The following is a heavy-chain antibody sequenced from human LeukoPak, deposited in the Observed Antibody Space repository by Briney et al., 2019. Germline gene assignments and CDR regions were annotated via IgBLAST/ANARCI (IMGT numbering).Heavy chain of an antibody. CDR3: ARDPSARFFGVAKGAFDI. Sequence: GGSLRLSCAASGFIFNDYAMHWVRQAPGKGLEWVTVISSDGSNKYYADSVKGRFTISRDNSKNTLDLQMNSLRAEDTAVYYCARDPSARFFGVAKGAFDIWGQGTMVTVSS. J-gene: IGHJ3*02. CDR1: GFIFNDYA. V-gene: IGHV3-30*04. D-gene: IGHD3-3*01. CDR2: ISSDGSNK.